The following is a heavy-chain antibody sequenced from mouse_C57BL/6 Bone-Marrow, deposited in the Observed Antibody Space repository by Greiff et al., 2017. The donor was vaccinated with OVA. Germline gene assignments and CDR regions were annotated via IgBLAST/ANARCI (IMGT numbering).Heavy chain of an antibody. V-gene: IGHV1-75*01. D-gene: IGHD2-5*01. J-gene: IGHJ3*01. CDR3: ARRDYSNSAWFAY. CDR1: GYTFTDYY. CDR2: IFPGSGST. Sequence: LQQSGPELVKPGASVKISCKASGYTFTDYYINWVKQRPGQGLEWIGWIFPGSGSTYYNEKFKGKATLTVDKSSSTAYMLLSSLTSEDSAVYFCARRDYSNSAWFAYWGQGTLVTVSA.